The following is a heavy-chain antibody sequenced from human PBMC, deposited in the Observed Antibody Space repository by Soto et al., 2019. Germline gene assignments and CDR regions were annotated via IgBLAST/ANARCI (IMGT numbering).Heavy chain of an antibody. CDR1: GYSFSGYY. CDR3: VSLQTSGWPGVH. Sequence: ASVKVSCKASGYSFSGYYIQWLRQAPGQGPEWLGWIYPNTETTDSSKKFQGRVTMTSDMSTRTVYMELRDLRSDDTAVYYCVSLQTSGWPGVHWGQGTLVTVSS. V-gene: IGHV1-2*02. D-gene: IGHD6-25*01. CDR2: IYPNTETT. J-gene: IGHJ4*02.